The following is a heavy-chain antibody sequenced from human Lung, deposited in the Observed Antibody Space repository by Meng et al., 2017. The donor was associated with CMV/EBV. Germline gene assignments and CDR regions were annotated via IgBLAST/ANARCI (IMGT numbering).Heavy chain of an antibody. CDR2: TSAAGGST. J-gene: IGHJ6*02. CDR3: AKPKLTTRHYSGMDV. D-gene: IGHD1-14*01. CDR1: GFTFSDYA. V-gene: IGHV3-23*01. Sequence: GESLKISCAASGFTFSDYAMNWVRQAPGKGPEWVAVTSAAGGSTYYASSVKGRFTISRDNSKNTLYLQMNSLRAQDTAVYYCAKPKLTTRHYSGMDVWGQGTTVTVSS.